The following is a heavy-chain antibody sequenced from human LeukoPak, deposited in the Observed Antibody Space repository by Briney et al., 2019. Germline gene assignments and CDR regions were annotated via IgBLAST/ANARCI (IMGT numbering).Heavy chain of an antibody. D-gene: IGHD6-13*01. CDR3: ARASRQLGQQLVKSAEYFQH. J-gene: IGHJ1*01. V-gene: IGHV3-30*02. CDR2: IRYDGSNE. CDR1: GFTFSGYG. Sequence: GGSLRLSCAASGFTFSGYGMHWVRQAPGKGLEWVAFIRYDGSNEYYADSVKGRFTISRDNAKNSLYLQMNSLRAEDTAVYYCARASRQLGQQLVKSAEYFQHWGQGTLVTVSS.